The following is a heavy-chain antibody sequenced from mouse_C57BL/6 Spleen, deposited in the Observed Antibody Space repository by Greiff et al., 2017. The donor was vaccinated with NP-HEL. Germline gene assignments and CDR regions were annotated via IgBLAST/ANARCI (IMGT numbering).Heavy chain of an antibody. CDR1: GYTFTSYW. CDR2: IDPSDSYT. Sequence: QVQLQQPGAELVRPGTSVKLSCKASGYTFTSYWMHWVKQRPGQGLEWIGVIDPSDSYTNYNQKFKGKATLTVDTSSSTAYMQLSSLTSEDSAVYYCARQRTGPMDYWGQGTSVTVSS. CDR3: ARQRTGPMDY. D-gene: IGHD4-1*01. J-gene: IGHJ4*01. V-gene: IGHV1-59*01.